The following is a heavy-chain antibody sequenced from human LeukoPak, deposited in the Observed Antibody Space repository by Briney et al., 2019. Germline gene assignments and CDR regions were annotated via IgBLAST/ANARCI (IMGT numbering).Heavy chain of an antibody. J-gene: IGHJ4*02. D-gene: IGHD2-2*01. CDR3: ARDLYCNRTSCSV. CDR1: GGTFSTYA. V-gene: IGHV1-69*13. Sequence: ASVKVSXKASGGTFSTYAISWVRQAPGQGLEWVGVIIPMVGTATYAQRFQGRATITADESTSTAYMELSSLRSEDTAVYYCARDLYCNRTSCSVWGQGTLVIVSS. CDR2: IIPMVGTA.